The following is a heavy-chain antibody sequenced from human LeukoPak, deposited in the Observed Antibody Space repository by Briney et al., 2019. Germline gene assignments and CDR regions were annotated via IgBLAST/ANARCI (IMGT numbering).Heavy chain of an antibody. V-gene: IGHV4-59*01. D-gene: IGHD3-10*01. Sequence: PSETLSLTCTVSGGSISSYYWSWIRQPPGNGLEWIGYIYYSGSTNYNPSLKSRVTISVDTSKNQFSLKLSSVTAADTAVYYCARDLESFDSGIWGQGTMVTVSS. CDR3: ARDLESFDSGI. J-gene: IGHJ3*02. CDR1: GGSISSYY. CDR2: IYYSGST.